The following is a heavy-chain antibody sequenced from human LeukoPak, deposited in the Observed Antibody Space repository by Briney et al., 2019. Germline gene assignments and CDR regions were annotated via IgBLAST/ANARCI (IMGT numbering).Heavy chain of an antibody. V-gene: IGHV4-30-4*08. D-gene: IGHD4-17*01. J-gene: IGHJ4*02. CDR3: ARASRLRCGVDY. Sequence: SQTLSLTCTVSGGSISSGDYYWSWMRQPPGKGLEWIGYIYYSGSTYYNPSLKSRVTISVDTSKNQFSLKLSYVTAADTAVYYCARASRLRCGVDYWGQGTLVTVSS. CDR1: GGSISSGDYY. CDR2: IYYSGST.